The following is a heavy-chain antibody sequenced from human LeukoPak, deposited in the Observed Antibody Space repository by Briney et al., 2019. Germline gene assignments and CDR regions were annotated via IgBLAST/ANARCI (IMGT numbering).Heavy chain of an antibody. CDR1: GFTFSGFA. V-gene: IGHV3-23*01. J-gene: IGHJ6*01. CDR3: AKMKGHPLPKYYMDV. Sequence: GGSLRLSCAASGFTFSGFAMSWVRRTPGKGLEWVSGISGSDDNTLYADSVKGRFTISRDNSKNTLYLEMNSLRAEDTAIYYCAKMKGHPLPKYYMDVWGQGTRSPPRQ. CDR2: ISGSDDNT. D-gene: IGHD1-26*01.